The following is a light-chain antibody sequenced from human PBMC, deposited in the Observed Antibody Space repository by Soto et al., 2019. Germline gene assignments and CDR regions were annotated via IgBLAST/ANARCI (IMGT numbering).Light chain of an antibody. CDR1: SSNIGNNY. CDR2: DDN. J-gene: IGLJ2*01. CDR3: ATWDTSLSAVL. Sequence: QSVLTQPPSVSAAPGQKVTISCSGSSSNIGNNYVSWYQQLPRTAPKLLISDDNKRPSGIPDRFSGSKSGTSATLGITGLQTGDEADYYCATWDTSLSAVLLGGGTQLTVL. V-gene: IGLV1-51*01.